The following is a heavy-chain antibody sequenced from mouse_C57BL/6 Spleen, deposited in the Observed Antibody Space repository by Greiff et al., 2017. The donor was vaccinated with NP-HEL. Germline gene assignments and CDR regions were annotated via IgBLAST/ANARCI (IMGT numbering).Heavy chain of an antibody. CDR2: IDPETGGT. J-gene: IGHJ2*01. Sequence: VHLVESGAELVRPGASVTLSCKASGYTFTDYEMHWVKQTPVHGLEWIGAIDPETGGTAYNQKFKGKAILTADKSSSTAYMELRSLTSEDSAVYYCTRTGATVVALYYFDYWGQGTTLTVSS. V-gene: IGHV1-15*01. CDR1: GYTFTDYE. D-gene: IGHD1-1*01. CDR3: TRTGATVVALYYFDY.